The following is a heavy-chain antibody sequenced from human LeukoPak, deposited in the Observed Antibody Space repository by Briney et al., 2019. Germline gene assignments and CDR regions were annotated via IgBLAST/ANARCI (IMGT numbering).Heavy chain of an antibody. CDR2: ILYHSSNT. V-gene: IGHV3-30*03. CDR3: ARRDSGYEFFDY. D-gene: IGHD5-12*01. J-gene: IGHJ4*02. Sequence: PGGSLRLTCVASGFTFLSYGMHWVGQAPGKGRELVAHILYHSSNTNYASSLNGLFTISKAKSKNALYLQMNSLPAEDTALYYCARRDSGYEFFDYWGQGTLVTVSS. CDR1: GFTFLSYG.